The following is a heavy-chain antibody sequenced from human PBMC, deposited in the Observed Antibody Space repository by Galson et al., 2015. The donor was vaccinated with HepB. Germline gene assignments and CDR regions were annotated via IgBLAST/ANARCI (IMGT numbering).Heavy chain of an antibody. CDR1: GFTFSSYW. J-gene: IGHJ6*02. Sequence: SLRLSCAASGFTFSSYWMSWVRQAPGKGLEWVANIKQDGSEKYYVDSVKGRFTISRDNAKNSLYLQMNSLRAEDTAVYYCARDAPIPAAGDYYGMDVWGQGTTVTVSS. CDR2: IKQDGSEK. D-gene: IGHD6-13*01. V-gene: IGHV3-7*03. CDR3: ARDAPIPAAGDYYGMDV.